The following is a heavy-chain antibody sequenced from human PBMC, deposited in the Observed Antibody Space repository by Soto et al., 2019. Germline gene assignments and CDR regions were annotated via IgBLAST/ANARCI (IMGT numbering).Heavy chain of an antibody. D-gene: IGHD5-12*01. CDR1: GYTFTNYG. J-gene: IGHJ3*02. V-gene: IGHV1-18*01. CDR2: ISAYNGNT. Sequence: ASVKVSCKASGYTFTNYGISWVRQAPGQGLEWMGWISAYNGNTNYAQKLQGRVTMTTDISTSTAYMELRSLRSDDTAGYYCARTRRDGYHDAVDIWGQGTMVTVSS. CDR3: ARTRRDGYHDAVDI.